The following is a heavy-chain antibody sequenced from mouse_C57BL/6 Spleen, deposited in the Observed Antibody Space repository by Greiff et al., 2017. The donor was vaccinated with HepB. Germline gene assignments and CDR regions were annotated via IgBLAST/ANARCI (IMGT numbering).Heavy chain of an antibody. CDR3: ARGIYYDYGYWYFDV. D-gene: IGHD2-4*01. CDR2: INPNNGGT. J-gene: IGHJ1*03. V-gene: IGHV1-26*01. CDR1: GYTFTDYY. Sequence: VQLQQSGPELVKPGASVKISCKASGYTFTDYYMNWVKQSHGKSLEWIGDINPNNGGTSYNQKFKGKATLTVDKSSSTAYMELRSLTSEDSAVYYCARGIYYDYGYWYFDVWGTGTTVTVSS.